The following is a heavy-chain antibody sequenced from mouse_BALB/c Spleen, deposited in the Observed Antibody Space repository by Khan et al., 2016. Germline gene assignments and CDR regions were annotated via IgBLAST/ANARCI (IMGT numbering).Heavy chain of an antibody. J-gene: IGHJ2*01. V-gene: IGHV14-4*02. D-gene: IGHD1-1*01. Sequence: VQLKESGAELVRSGASVKLSCTASGFNIKDYYMHWVKQRPEQGLEWIGWIDPETGDTEYAPKFQGKATMTADTSSNTAYLQLSSMASEDTAVYYCNVYYGYFDYWGQGTTLTVSS. CDR3: NVYYGYFDY. CDR2: IDPETGDT. CDR1: GFNIKDYY.